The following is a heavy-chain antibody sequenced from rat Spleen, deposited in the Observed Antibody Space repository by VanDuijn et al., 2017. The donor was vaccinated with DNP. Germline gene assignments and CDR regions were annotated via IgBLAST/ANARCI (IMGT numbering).Heavy chain of an antibody. CDR3: ARSELAYFAY. CDR2: IIPNGGTT. V-gene: IGHV5-31*01. D-gene: IGHD5-1*01. J-gene: IGHJ2*01. CDR1: GFTFNNYW. Sequence: EVQLVESGGDLVQPGRSLKLSCVASGFTFNNYWMAWIRQVPGKRLEWVASIIPNGGTTYYLDSVKGRFTISRDNVKNTLYLQMDSLRSEDTATYYCARSELAYFAYWGQGVMVTVSS.